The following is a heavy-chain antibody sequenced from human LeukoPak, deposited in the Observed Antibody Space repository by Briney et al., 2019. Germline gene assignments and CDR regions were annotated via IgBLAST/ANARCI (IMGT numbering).Heavy chain of an antibody. CDR3: ARLARTPGGQRAYYFDY. D-gene: IGHD3-16*01. J-gene: IGHJ4*02. CDR2: IYYSGST. Sequence: SETLSLTCTVSGGSISSSSYYWGWIRQPPGKGLEWIGSIYYSGSTYYNPSLKSRVTISVDTSKNQFSLKLSSVTAADTAVYYCARLARTPGGQRAYYFDYCGQGTLVTVSS. V-gene: IGHV4-39*01. CDR1: GGSISSSSYY.